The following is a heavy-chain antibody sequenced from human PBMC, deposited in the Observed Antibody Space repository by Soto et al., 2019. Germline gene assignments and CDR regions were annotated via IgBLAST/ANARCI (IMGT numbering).Heavy chain of an antibody. CDR3: SRQRALGDGNSYYYGMDV. D-gene: IGHD3-16*01. CDR1: GGSINSYY. J-gene: IGHJ6*02. Sequence: PSETLSLTCTVSGGSINSYYWTWIRQPPGKGLEWIGYIYDSERTNYNPSLKSRITISVDTSKNRFSLRLSSVTAADTAVYYCSRQRALGDGNSYYYGMDVWGQGTTVTVSS. CDR2: IYDSERT. V-gene: IGHV4-59*08.